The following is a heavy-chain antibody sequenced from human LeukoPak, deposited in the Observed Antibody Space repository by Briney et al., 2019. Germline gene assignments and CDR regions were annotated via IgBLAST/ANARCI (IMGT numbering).Heavy chain of an antibody. V-gene: IGHV3-33*01. CDR2: IWYDGSNK. CDR3: ARARSRMGFDY. D-gene: IGHD1-26*01. Sequence: GRSLRLSCAASGFTFSSYGMHWVRQAPGKRLEWVAVIWYDGSNKYYADSVKGRFTISRDNSKNTLYLQMNSLRAEDTAVYYCARARSRMGFDYWGQGTLVTVSS. CDR1: GFTFSSYG. J-gene: IGHJ4*02.